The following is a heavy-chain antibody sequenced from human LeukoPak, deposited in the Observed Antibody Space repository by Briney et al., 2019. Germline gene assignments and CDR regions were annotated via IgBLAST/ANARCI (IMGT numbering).Heavy chain of an antibody. CDR3: ARPYYYDSRIDP. CDR1: GGSISSGDYY. Sequence: KPSETLSLTCTVSGGSISSGDYYWSWIRHPPVKGLEWIGYFYYSGSTYYNPSLKSRVTRSVDTSKNQFSLKLRSVTAADTAVYYCARPYYYDSRIDPWGQGTLVTVSS. J-gene: IGHJ5*02. D-gene: IGHD3-22*01. V-gene: IGHV4-30-4*01. CDR2: FYYSGST.